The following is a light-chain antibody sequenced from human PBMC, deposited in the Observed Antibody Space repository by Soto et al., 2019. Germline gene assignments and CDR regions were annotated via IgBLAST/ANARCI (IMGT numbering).Light chain of an antibody. Sequence: DIQMTQSPSSLSASVGDRVTITCRTSQSISSYLNWYQQKPGKAPKLLIYAASSLQSGVPSRFSGSESGTDFTLTISSLQPEDFATYYCQQSYSTPRTFGQGNKLEIK. CDR2: AAS. CDR3: QQSYSTPRT. V-gene: IGKV1-39*01. J-gene: IGKJ2*01. CDR1: QSISSY.